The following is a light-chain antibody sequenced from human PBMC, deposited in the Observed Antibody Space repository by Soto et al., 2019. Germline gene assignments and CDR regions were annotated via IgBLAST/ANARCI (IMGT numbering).Light chain of an antibody. CDR1: ENVDTY. Sequence: DIQVTQSPSSLSSSVGDRVTITCRASENVDTYVNWYQQIPGKAPSLLISAASTLQSGVPSRFRGSGCVTSFRLTIDSLQTEDFAVYYLQQTYGPHSTFGQGTKVE. CDR2: AAS. J-gene: IGKJ1*01. V-gene: IGKV1-39*01. CDR3: QQTYGPHST.